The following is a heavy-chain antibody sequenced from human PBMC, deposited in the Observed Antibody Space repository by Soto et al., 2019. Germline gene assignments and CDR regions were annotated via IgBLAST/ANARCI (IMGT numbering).Heavy chain of an antibody. CDR1: GLSVSDAW. J-gene: IGHJ4*02. V-gene: IGHV3-15*01. Sequence: GGSLRLSCAASGLSVSDAWMTWVRQAPGKGLEWVGHIKRRSEGGTTEYAAPVKGRFIVSREDSRNTLYLQMDSPKSDDSGVYFFNTDPTLGGPRGGFWGQGTLVTVSS. D-gene: IGHD3-16*01. CDR3: NTDPTLGGPRGGF. CDR2: IKRRSEGGTT.